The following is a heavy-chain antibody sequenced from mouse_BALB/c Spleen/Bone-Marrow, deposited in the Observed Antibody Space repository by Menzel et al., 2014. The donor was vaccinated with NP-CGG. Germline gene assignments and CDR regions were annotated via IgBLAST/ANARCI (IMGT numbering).Heavy chain of an antibody. Sequence: EVQLVESGGGLVQPGGSLKLSCAASGFTFSSYGMSWVRQTPEKRLEWVATISGGGSYTYYPDSVKGRFTISRDNAKNNLYLQMSSLRSEDTALYYCARHGGLRQGDLFAYWGQGTTLTVSS. CDR3: ARHGGLRQGDLFAY. CDR1: GFTFSSYG. D-gene: IGHD2-4*01. CDR2: ISGGGSYT. J-gene: IGHJ2*01. V-gene: IGHV5-9-2*01.